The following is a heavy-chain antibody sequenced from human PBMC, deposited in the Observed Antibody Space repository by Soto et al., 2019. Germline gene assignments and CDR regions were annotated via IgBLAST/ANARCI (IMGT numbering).Heavy chain of an antibody. D-gene: IGHD3-10*01. V-gene: IGHV3-30-3*01. Sequence: QVQLVESGGGVVQPGRSLRLSCAASGFTFSSYAMHWVRQAPGKGLEWVAVISYDGSNKYYADSVKGRFTISRDNSKNTLYLQMNSLRAEDTAVYYGARERDYYGSGSLDYWGQGTLVTVSS. CDR1: GFTFSSYA. CDR3: ARERDYYGSGSLDY. J-gene: IGHJ4*02. CDR2: ISYDGSNK.